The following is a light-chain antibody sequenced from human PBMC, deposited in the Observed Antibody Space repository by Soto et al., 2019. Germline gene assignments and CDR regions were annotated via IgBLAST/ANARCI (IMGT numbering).Light chain of an antibody. Sequence: DIVMTQSPDSLAVSLSERATINCESSQSVLYSSNNKNYLAWYQQKPGQPPKLLIYWASTRESGVPDRFSGSGSGTDFTLTISSLQAEDVAVYYCQQYYSSPFTFGPGTKVDIK. CDR3: QQYYSSPFT. CDR2: WAS. V-gene: IGKV4-1*01. CDR1: QSVLYSSNNKNY. J-gene: IGKJ3*01.